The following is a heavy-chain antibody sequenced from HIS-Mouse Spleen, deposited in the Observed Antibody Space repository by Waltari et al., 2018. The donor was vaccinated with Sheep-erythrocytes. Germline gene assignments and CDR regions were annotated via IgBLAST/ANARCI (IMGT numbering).Heavy chain of an antibody. Sequence: EVQLVESGGGLVKPGGSLRLSCAASGFTFSSYSMNWVRQAPGKGLEWVSSISSSSSYIDYADSVKGRFTISRDNAKNSLYLQMNSLRAEDTAVYYCARVMSQDIVVVPAALDAFDIWGQGTMVTVSS. CDR3: ARVMSQDIVVVPAALDAFDI. CDR2: ISSSSSYI. J-gene: IGHJ3*02. CDR1: GFTFSSYS. V-gene: IGHV3-21*01. D-gene: IGHD2-2*01.